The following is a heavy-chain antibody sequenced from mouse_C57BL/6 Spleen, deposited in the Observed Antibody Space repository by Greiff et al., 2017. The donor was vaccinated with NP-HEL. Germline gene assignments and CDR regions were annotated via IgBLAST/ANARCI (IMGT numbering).Heavy chain of an antibody. CDR1: GYSITSGYY. V-gene: IGHV3-6*01. J-gene: IGHJ3*01. CDR2: ISYDGSN. D-gene: IGHD1-1*01. Sequence: EVKLMESGPGLVKPSQSLSLTCSVTGYSITSGYYWNWIRQFPGNKLEWMGYISYDGSNNYNPSLKNRISITRDTSKNQFFLKLNSVTTEDTATYYCARDAPYYYGSRFAYWGQGTLVTVSA. CDR3: ARDAPYYYGSRFAY.